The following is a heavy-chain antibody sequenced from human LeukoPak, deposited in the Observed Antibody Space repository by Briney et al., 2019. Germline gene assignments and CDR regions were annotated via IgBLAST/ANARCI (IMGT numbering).Heavy chain of an antibody. V-gene: IGHV5-51*01. CDR3: ALPLFYDSRGYLNDAFDI. Sequence: GESLKISCKGFGYSFTSYWIGWVRQVPGKGLEWMGIIYPGDSDTRYSPSFQGQVTISADQSISTAYLQWSSLKASDTAMYYCALPLFYDSRGYLNDAFDIWGQGTMVTVSS. CDR1: GYSFTSYW. CDR2: IYPGDSDT. J-gene: IGHJ3*02. D-gene: IGHD3-22*01.